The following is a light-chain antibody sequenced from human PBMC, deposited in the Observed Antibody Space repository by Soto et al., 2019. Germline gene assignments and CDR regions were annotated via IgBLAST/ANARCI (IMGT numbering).Light chain of an antibody. Sequence: EIVLTQSPGTLSLSPRERATLSCRASQSVNDNYLAWYQHKPGQAPRLLIYGASSRAPGIPDRVSGSGSGKDFTLTISRLEPEDFAIYYCQQYAASPRTFGQGTQVEVK. CDR2: GAS. J-gene: IGKJ1*01. CDR1: QSVNDNY. V-gene: IGKV3-20*01. CDR3: QQYAASPRT.